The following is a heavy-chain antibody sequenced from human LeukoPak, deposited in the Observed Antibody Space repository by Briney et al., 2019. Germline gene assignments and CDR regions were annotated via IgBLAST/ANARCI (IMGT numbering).Heavy chain of an antibody. CDR1: GFSIGNYG. CDR2: ISSSSSYI. D-gene: IGHD6-19*01. CDR3: ARDRRSSGWYYFDY. V-gene: IGHV3-21*01. Sequence: PGTSLRLSCAVSGFSIGNYGMHWVRQAPGKGLEWVSSISSSSSYIYYADSVKGRFTISRDNAKNSLYLQMNSLRAEDTAVYYCARDRRSSGWYYFDYWGQGTLVTVSS. J-gene: IGHJ4*02.